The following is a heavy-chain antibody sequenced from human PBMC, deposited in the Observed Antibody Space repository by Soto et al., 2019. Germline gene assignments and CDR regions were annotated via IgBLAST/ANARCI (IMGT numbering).Heavy chain of an antibody. V-gene: IGHV3-11*01. CDR3: ARLPFPWWWFDP. CDR2: ISGSGRTI. Sequence: QVHLVESGGGLVKPGGSLRLSCAASGIVFSDYMSWVRQAPGKGLEWLSYISGSGRTIYSADSVKGRCTISRDNATNSLYLQMNNVRTEDTAVYYCARLPFPWWWFDPWGQGTLVTVSS. CDR1: GIVFSDY. J-gene: IGHJ5*02. D-gene: IGHD2-15*01.